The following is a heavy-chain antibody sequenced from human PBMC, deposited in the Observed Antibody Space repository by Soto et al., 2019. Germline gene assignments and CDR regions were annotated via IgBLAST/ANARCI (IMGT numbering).Heavy chain of an antibody. J-gene: IGHJ4*02. V-gene: IGHV4-59*11. CDR3: ARSRGGYFDY. CDR2: IYYSGST. D-gene: IGHD3-22*01. Sequence: ETLSLTCTVSRGSINIHYWSWIRQPPGKGLEWIGYIYYSGSTNYNPSLKSRVTISVDTSKNQFSLKLSSVTAADTAVYYCARSRGGYFDYWGQGTLVTVSS. CDR1: RGSINIHY.